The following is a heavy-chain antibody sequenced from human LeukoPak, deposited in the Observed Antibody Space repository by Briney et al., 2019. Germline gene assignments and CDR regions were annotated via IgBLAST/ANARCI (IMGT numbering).Heavy chain of an antibody. CDR1: GYTFTSYG. V-gene: IGHV1-18*01. D-gene: IGHD3-16*02. J-gene: IGHJ4*02. CDR3: ARGLYDVWGSYRLGNFDY. Sequence: ASVKVSCKASGYTFTSYGISWVRQAPGQGLEWMGWISAYNGNTNYAQKLQGRVTMTTDTSTSTAYVELRSLRSDDTAVYYCARGLYDVWGSYRLGNFDYWGQGTLVTVSS. CDR2: ISAYNGNT.